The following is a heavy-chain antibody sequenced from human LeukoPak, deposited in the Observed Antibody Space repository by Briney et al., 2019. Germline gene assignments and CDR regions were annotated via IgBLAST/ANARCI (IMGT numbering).Heavy chain of an antibody. CDR1: GFTFSSYS. Sequence: PGGSLRLSCAASGFTFSSYSMNWVRQAPGKGLEWVSYISSSSSTIYYADSVKGRFTISRDNAKNSLYLQMNSLRAEDTGVYYCARDQGTVTTGYFDYWGQGTLVTVSS. V-gene: IGHV3-48*01. CDR3: ARDQGTVTTGYFDY. D-gene: IGHD4-11*01. CDR2: ISSSSSTI. J-gene: IGHJ4*02.